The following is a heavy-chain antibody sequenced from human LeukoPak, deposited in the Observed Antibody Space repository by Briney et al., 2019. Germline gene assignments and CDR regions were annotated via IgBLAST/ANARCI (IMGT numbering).Heavy chain of an antibody. CDR1: GGSVSSYEYY. CDR3: ARLSKGRYFDYIFDH. CDR2: TYCSGST. V-gene: IGHV4-39*01. J-gene: IGHJ4*02. D-gene: IGHD3-9*01. Sequence: PSETLSLTCTVSGGSVSSYEYYWGWIRQPPGKGLEWIGNTYCSGSTYYNPSLKSRLTMSVDTSKNQFSLKMSSVTAADTAVYYCARLSKGRYFDYIFDHWGQGALVTVSS.